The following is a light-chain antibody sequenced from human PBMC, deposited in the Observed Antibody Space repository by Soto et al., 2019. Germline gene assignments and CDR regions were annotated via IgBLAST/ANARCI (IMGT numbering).Light chain of an antibody. CDR1: QSVNSSS. Sequence: EIVLTQSPGTLSLSPGERATLSCRASQSVNSSSLAWYQQKPGQAPRLLIYGASSRATGIPDRFSGSGSGTDFTLTISRLEPEDFAVYYCQQYGSSPTFGQGTKVDIK. CDR2: GAS. CDR3: QQYGSSPT. V-gene: IGKV3-20*01. J-gene: IGKJ1*01.